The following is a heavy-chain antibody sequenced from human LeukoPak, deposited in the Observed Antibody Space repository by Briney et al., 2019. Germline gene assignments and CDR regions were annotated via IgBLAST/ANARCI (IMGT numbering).Heavy chain of an antibody. CDR2: INHSGST. D-gene: IGHD3-16*01. J-gene: IGHJ4*02. CDR3: ARGQDVTYYFDY. V-gene: IGHV4-34*01. Sequence: SETLSLTCAVYGVSFSGYYWSWLRQPPGKGLEWLGEINHSGSTNYNPSLKSRVTISVDTSKNQFSLKLSSVTAADTAVYYCARGQDVTYYFDYWGQGTLVTVSS. CDR1: GVSFSGYY.